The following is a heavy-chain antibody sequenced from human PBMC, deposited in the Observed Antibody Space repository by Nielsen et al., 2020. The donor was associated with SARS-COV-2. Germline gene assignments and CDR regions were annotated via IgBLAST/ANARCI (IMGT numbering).Heavy chain of an antibody. Sequence: SETLSLTCAVYGGSFSGYYWSWIRQPPGKGLEWIGEINHSGSTNYNPSLKSRVTISVDTSKNQFSLKLSSVTAADTAVYYCATEFVTTSRTYYYYMDVWGKGTTVTVSS. CDR3: ATEFVTTSRTYYYYMDV. D-gene: IGHD4-17*01. CDR1: GGSFSGYY. V-gene: IGHV4-34*01. J-gene: IGHJ6*03. CDR2: INHSGST.